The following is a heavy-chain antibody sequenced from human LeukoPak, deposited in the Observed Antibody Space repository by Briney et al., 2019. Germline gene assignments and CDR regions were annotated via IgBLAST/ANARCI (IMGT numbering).Heavy chain of an antibody. V-gene: IGHV4-61*05. CDR3: ARSSSGETRYYYYYYGMDV. D-gene: IGHD3-10*01. J-gene: IGHJ6*02. Sequence: SETLSLTCTVSGDSISSSTYYWGWIRQPPGKGLEWIGYIYYSGSTNYNPSLKSRVTISVDTSKNQFSLKLSSVTAADTAVYYCARSSSGETRYYYYYYGMDVWGQGTTVTVSS. CDR2: IYYSGST. CDR1: GDSISSSTYY.